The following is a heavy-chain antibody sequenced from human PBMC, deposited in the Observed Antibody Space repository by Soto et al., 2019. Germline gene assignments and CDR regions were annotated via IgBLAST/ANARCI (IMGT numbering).Heavy chain of an antibody. CDR1: GGTFSSYT. V-gene: IGHV1-69*02. CDR3: ARDRCAYGGNDY. CDR2: IIPILGIA. Sequence: QVQLVQSGAEVKKPGSSVKVSCKASGGTFSSYTISWVRQAPGQGLEWMGRIIPILGIANYAQKFQGRVTITADKSTRTAEKELSSLRAGATAVYYCARDRCAYGGNDYWGQGTLVTVSS. J-gene: IGHJ4*02. D-gene: IGHD4-17*01.